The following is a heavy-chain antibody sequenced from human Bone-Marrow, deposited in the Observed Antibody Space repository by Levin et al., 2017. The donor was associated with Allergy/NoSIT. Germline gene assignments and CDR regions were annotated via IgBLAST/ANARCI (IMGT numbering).Heavy chain of an antibody. CDR1: GFTISSNY. CDR3: ARVVWAAAGDANNWFDP. D-gene: IGHD6-13*01. J-gene: IGHJ5*02. Sequence: PGGSLRLSCAASGFTISSNYMSWVRQAPGKGLEWVSVIYSGGSTYYADSVKGRFTISRDNSKNTLYLQMNSLRAEDTAVYYCARVVWAAAGDANNWFDPWGQGTLVTVSS. CDR2: IYSGGST. V-gene: IGHV3-53*01.